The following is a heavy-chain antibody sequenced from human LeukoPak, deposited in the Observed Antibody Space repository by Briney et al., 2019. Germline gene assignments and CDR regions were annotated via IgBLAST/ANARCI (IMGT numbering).Heavy chain of an antibody. Sequence: SETLSLNCTVSGGSITSYYWHWIRQPPGKGLEGIGYIYYSGSTNYNPSLKSRVTISVDTSRNQFSLKLHSVTAADTAVYYCARDRGRATWFDPWGQGTAVTVSS. CDR3: ARDRGRATWFDP. CDR1: GGSITSYY. CDR2: IYYSGST. D-gene: IGHD3-10*01. V-gene: IGHV4-59*01. J-gene: IGHJ5*02.